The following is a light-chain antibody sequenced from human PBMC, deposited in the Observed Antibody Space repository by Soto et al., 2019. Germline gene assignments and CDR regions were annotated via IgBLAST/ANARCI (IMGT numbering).Light chain of an antibody. Sequence: QSALTQPRSVSGSPGQSVTISCTGTNSDVGGYNYVSWYQQHPGKAPKLIIYDVNKRPSGVPDRFSGSKSGNTASLTISGLQAEEEADYYCCSYAGTYTVVFGGGTKLTVL. J-gene: IGLJ3*02. CDR1: NSDVGGYNY. CDR2: DVN. V-gene: IGLV2-11*01. CDR3: CSYAGTYTVV.